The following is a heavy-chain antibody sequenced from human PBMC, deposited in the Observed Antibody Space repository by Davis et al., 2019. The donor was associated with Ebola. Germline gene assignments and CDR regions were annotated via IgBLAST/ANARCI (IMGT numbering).Heavy chain of an antibody. CDR3: ARAPRENYYDLYFDL. CDR1: GFTFTTSA. V-gene: IGHV3-64*01. D-gene: IGHD3-22*01. CDR2: ISSNGGST. J-gene: IGHJ2*01. Sequence: GESLKISCVASGFTFTTSAMHWVRQAPGKGLEYVSAISSNGGSTYYANSVKGRFTISRDNSKNTLYLQMGSLRAEDMAVYYCARAPRENYYDLYFDLWGRGTRVTVSS.